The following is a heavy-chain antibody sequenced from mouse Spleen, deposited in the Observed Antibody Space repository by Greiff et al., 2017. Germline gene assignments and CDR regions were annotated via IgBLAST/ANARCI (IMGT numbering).Heavy chain of an antibody. Sequence: VQLQQSGAELARPGASVKLSCKASGYTFTSYWMQWVKQRPGQGLEWIGAIYPGDGDTRYTQKFKGKATLTADKSSSTAYMQLSSLASEDSAVYYCAREGDYDWYFDVWGAGTTVTVSS. CDR3: AREGDYDWYFDV. V-gene: IGHV1-87*01. CDR1: GYTFTSYW. J-gene: IGHJ1*01. CDR2: IYPGDGDT. D-gene: IGHD2-4*01.